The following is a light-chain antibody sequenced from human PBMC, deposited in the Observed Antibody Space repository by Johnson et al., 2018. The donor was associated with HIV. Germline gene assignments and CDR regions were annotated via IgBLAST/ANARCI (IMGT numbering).Light chain of an antibody. V-gene: IGLV1-51*01. J-gene: IGLJ1*01. CDR1: NSNIGNNY. CDR3: GTWDSSLSAYV. CDR2: DNN. Sequence: SVLTQPPSVSAAPGQKVTISCSGSNSNIGNNYVSWYQQLPGTAPKLLIYDNNKRPSGIPDRFFGSKSGTSATLDITGLQTGDEADYYCGTWDSSLSAYVFGTGTKVTV.